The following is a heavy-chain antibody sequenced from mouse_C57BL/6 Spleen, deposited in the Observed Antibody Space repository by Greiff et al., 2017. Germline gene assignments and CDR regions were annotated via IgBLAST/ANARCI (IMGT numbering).Heavy chain of an antibody. CDR3: ARRDYSSILDY. CDR1: GYTFPDYY. CDR2: INPTNGGT. D-gene: IGHD1-1*01. Sequence: VQLQHSGPELVKPGASVKISCKASGYTFPDYYLNWVKQSHGKSLEWIGDINPTNGGTSYNQKCKGKATLPVDKSSSTAYMELRSRTSEDSAVDYCARRDYSSILDYWGQGTTLTVSS. J-gene: IGHJ2*01. V-gene: IGHV1-26*01.